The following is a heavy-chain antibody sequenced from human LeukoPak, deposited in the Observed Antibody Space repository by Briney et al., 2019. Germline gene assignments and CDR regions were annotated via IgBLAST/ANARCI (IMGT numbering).Heavy chain of an antibody. CDR3: ARAGNIRFDY. V-gene: IGHV3-23*01. Sequence: GGSLRLSCAASGFTFSRYAMSWVRQAPGKGLEWVSAISGSGGSTYYADSVKGRFTISRDNSKNTLYLQMNSLRAEDTALYYCARAGNIRFDYWGQGTLVTVSS. CDR2: ISGSGGST. CDR1: GFTFSRYA. J-gene: IGHJ4*02. D-gene: IGHD1/OR15-1a*01.